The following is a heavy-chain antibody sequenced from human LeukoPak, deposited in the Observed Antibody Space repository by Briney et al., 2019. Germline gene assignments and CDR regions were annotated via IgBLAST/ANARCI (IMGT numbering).Heavy chain of an antibody. J-gene: IGHJ5*02. V-gene: IGHV3-33*01. Sequence: GGSLRLSCAASGFTFSSYGMHWVRQAPGKGLEWVAVIWYDGSNKYYADSVKGRFTISRDNSKNTPYLQMNSLRAEDTAVYYCARDRSSDGFDPWGQGTLVTVSS. D-gene: IGHD3-16*02. CDR1: GFTFSSYG. CDR2: IWYDGSNK. CDR3: ARDRSSDGFDP.